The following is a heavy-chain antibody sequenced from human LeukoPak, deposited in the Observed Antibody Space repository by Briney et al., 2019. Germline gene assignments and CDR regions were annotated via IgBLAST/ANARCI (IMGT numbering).Heavy chain of an antibody. CDR3: ARPRLLGGALDI. CDR2: IGAYNGNT. CDR1: GYTFSSNG. V-gene: IGHV1-18*01. J-gene: IGHJ3*02. Sequence: GASVKVSCKASGYTFSSNGISWVRQAPGQGVEWMGWIGAYNGNTNYAQNFQGRVTMTTDTSTSTAYMELSSLRSEDTAVYYCARPRLLGGALDIWGQGTMVTVSS.